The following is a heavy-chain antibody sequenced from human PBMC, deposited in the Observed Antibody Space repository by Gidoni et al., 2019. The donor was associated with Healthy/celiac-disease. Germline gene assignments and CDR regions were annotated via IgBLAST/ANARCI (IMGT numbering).Heavy chain of an antibody. V-gene: IGHV4-34*01. J-gene: IGHJ5*02. CDR2: INHSGST. CDR3: ARTGVPGSSPGSNGVPAATNYAARRSAWFDP. CDR1: GGSFRGYY. D-gene: IGHD2-2*01. Sequence: QVQLQQWGAGLLKPSETLSLTCAVYGGSFRGYYWSWLRQPPGKGLEWIGEINHSGSTNYNPSLKSRVTISVDTSKNQFSLKLSSVTAADTAVYYCARTGVPGSSPGSNGVPAATNYAARRSAWFDPWGQGTLVTVSS.